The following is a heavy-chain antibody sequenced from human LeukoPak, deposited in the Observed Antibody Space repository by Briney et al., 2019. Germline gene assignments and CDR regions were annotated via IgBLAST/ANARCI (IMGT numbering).Heavy chain of an antibody. CDR1: GFIFSGYG. Sequence: GGSLRLSCGASGFIFSGYGMHWVRQAPGKGLEWVAVISYDGSNKYYADSVKGRFTISRDNSKNTLYLQMNSLRAEDTAVYYCARDYGDYPRAYYYGMDVWGQGTTVTVSS. V-gene: IGHV3-30*03. CDR2: ISYDGSNK. CDR3: ARDYGDYPRAYYYGMDV. D-gene: IGHD4-17*01. J-gene: IGHJ6*02.